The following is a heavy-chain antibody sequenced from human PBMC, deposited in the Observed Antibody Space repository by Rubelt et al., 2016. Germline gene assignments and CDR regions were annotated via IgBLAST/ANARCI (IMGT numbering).Heavy chain of an antibody. CDR3: AKGWTYNWNDASYYFDY. Sequence: GGGLVQPGRSLRLSCAASGFTLDDYAMHWVRQAPGKGLEWVSGISWNSGSIGYADSVKGRFTISRDNAKNSLYLQMNSLRADDTAFYYCAKGWTYNWNDASYYFDYWGQGTLVTVSS. CDR1: GFTLDDYA. CDR2: ISWNSGSI. D-gene: IGHD1-1*01. J-gene: IGHJ4*02. V-gene: IGHV3-9*01.